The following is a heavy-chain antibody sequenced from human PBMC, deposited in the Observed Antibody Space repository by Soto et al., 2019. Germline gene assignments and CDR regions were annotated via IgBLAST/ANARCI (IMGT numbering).Heavy chain of an antibody. D-gene: IGHD3-22*01. J-gene: IGHJ6*02. CDR3: ARDRLHYYDSSGYQLHYYYYGMDF. Sequence: QVQLVQSGAEVKKPGSSVKVSCKASGGTFSSYAISWVRQAPGQGLEWMGGIIPIFGTANYAKKFQGRVTITADESTSTAYMALSSLRSEDTVVYYCARDRLHYYDSSGYQLHYYYYGMDFWGQGTTVTVSS. V-gene: IGHV1-69*01. CDR1: GGTFSSYA. CDR2: IIPIFGTA.